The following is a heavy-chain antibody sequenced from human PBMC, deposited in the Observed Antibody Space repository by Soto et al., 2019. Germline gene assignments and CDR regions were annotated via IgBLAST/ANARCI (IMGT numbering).Heavy chain of an antibody. D-gene: IGHD3-16*01. CDR1: GFIFSSYA. CDR2: ISGSGGST. CDR3: ADKGADV. J-gene: IGHJ6*02. Sequence: EVQLLESGGGLVQPGGSLRLSCAASGFIFSSYAMSWVRQAPGKGLEWVSTISGSGGSTYYAEAVRGRFTISRDNSKNTLYLQMNSLRAEDTALYYCADKGADVWGQGTTVTVSS. V-gene: IGHV3-23*01.